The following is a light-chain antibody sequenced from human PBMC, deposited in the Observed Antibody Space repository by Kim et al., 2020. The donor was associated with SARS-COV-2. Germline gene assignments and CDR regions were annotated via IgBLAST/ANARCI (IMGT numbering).Light chain of an antibody. CDR1: SSNIGAGYD. Sequence: QGVTSSCTGSSSNIGAGYDVHWYQHLPGTAPKVLIYGNNNRPSGVPDRISGSKSGTSASLAITGLQAEDEADYYCQSFDTSLSGPVFGGGTQLTVL. CDR2: GNN. V-gene: IGLV1-40*01. CDR3: QSFDTSLSGPV. J-gene: IGLJ3*02.